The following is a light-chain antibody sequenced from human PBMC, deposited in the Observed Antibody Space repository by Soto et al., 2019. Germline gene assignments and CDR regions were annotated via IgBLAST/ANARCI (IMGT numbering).Light chain of an antibody. CDR3: SSYTSSSLYV. CDR1: SSDVGGYNY. Sequence: QSALTQPASVSGSPGQSITISCTGTSSDVGGYNYVSWYQQHPGKAPKLMIYDVSNRPSGVSNRFSGSKSGNTASLTISGLQAEDGADYYCSSYTSSSLYVFGTGTKLTFL. V-gene: IGLV2-14*01. J-gene: IGLJ1*01. CDR2: DVS.